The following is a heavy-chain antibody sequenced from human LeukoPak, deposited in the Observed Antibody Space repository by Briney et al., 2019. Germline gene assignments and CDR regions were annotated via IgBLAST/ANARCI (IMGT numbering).Heavy chain of an antibody. CDR2: ISSSGSTI. J-gene: IGHJ6*03. Sequence: PGGSLRLSCAASGFTFSDYYMSWIRQAPGKGLEWVSYISSSGSTIYYADSVKGRFTISRDNAKNSLYLQMNSLRAEDTAVYYCASGYCSGGSCYSPLNYYMDVWGQGTTVTVSS. CDR1: GFTFSDYY. CDR3: ASGYCSGGSCYSPLNYYMDV. V-gene: IGHV3-11*01. D-gene: IGHD2-15*01.